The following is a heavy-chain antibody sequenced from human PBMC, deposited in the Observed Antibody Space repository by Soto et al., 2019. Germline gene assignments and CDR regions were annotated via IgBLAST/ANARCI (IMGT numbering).Heavy chain of an antibody. CDR1: GFTFDDYA. D-gene: IGHD4-17*01. V-gene: IGHV3-9*01. CDR2: ISWNSGSI. Sequence: HPGGSLRLSCAASGFTFDDYAMHWVRQAPGKGLEWVSGISWNSGSIGYADSVKGRFTISRDNAKNSLYLQMNSLRAEDTALYYCTTWGYILTQGTMVTV. J-gene: IGHJ3*02. CDR3: TTWGYI.